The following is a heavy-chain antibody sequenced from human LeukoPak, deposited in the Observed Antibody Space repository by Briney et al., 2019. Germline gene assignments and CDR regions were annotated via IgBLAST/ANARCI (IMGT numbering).Heavy chain of an antibody. CDR1: GFSFTNYC. V-gene: IGHV3-7*03. CDR2: IRQDGRSN. J-gene: IGHJ4*02. Sequence: PGGSLRLSCTTSGFSFTNYCMTWVRQAPGKGLEWVADIRQDGRSNNYMDSVKGRFTISRDNSKNTLYLQMNSLRAEDTAVYYCVRDITYWGQGTVVTVSS. CDR3: VRDITY. D-gene: IGHD3-10*01.